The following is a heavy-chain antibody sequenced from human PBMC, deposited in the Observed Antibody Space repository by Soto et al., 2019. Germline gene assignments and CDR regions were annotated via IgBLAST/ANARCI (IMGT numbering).Heavy chain of an antibody. D-gene: IGHD1-26*01. V-gene: IGHV1-18*04. CDR3: ARDLAGDIVGDNRY. J-gene: IGHJ4*02. CDR1: AYTVITYS. Sequence: SVKVAGNASAYTVITYSISSVRHALGQGLEWMGWISAYNGNTNYAQKLQGRVTMTTDTSTSTAYMELRSLRSDENAVYYCARDLAGDIVGDNRYWGQRTLDTVSS. CDR2: ISAYNGNT.